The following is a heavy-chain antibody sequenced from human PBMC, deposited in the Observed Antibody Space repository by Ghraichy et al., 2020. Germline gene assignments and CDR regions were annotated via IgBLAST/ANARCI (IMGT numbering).Heavy chain of an antibody. CDR1: GFNFNDYA. V-gene: IGHV3-30-3*01. CDR2: ISFDGTNT. CDR3: ARDLKERCSRAACCYGMDV. D-gene: IGHD2-15*01. Sequence: GESLNISCKASGFNFNDYAMHWVRQTPGKGLEWVSLISFDGTNTYYADSVQGRFTITRDNSRNTLYLIMRSLRGEDTAVYFCARDLKERCSRAACCYGMDVLGQGTTVADSS. J-gene: IGHJ6*02.